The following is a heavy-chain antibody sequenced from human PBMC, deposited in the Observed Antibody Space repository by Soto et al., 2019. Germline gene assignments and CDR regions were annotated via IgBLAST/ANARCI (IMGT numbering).Heavy chain of an antibody. V-gene: IGHV1-18*01. CDR3: ARDRGLAYCSSGSCATTFDY. CDR2: ISPFNGTT. CDR1: GYTFDSNG. Sequence: VQLVQSGAEVKKPGASVKVSCKASGYTFDSNGINWVRQAPGQGLQWMGWISPFNGTTNYAQNFQDRVTMTTDTSTTTAYLELRSLRSDDTAFYYCARDRGLAYCSSGSCATTFDYWGQGTLVTVSS. J-gene: IGHJ4*02. D-gene: IGHD2-15*01.